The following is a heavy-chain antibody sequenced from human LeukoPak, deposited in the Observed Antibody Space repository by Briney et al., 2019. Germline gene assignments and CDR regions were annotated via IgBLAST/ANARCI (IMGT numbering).Heavy chain of an antibody. Sequence: GGSLRLSCAASGFTFSNYALSWVRQAPGKGLQWVLTISITGGSTYYADSVKGRFTISRDNSRNTVSLQMNSLRAEDTAVYYCAKEAPLYCAATNCEEGSFDCWGQGTLVTISS. V-gene: IGHV3-23*01. D-gene: IGHD2-8*02. CDR1: GFTFSNYA. CDR3: AKEAPLYCAATNCEEGSFDC. J-gene: IGHJ4*02. CDR2: ISITGGST.